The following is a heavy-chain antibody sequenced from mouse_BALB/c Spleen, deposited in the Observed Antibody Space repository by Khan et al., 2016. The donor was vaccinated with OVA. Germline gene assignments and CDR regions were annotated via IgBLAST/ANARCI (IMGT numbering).Heavy chain of an antibody. CDR1: GFSLRSNG. CDR2: IWGDGST. J-gene: IGHJ4*01. CDR3: AKFTPDYYSMDY. D-gene: IGHD1-1*01. Sequence: QVQLKESGPGLVAPSQSLSITCTVSGFSLRSNGVSWVRQPPGKGLEWLGVIWGDGSTNYHSTLKSRLIISKDNSKSQVFLKLNSLQTEDTATYYCAKFTPDYYSMDYWGQGTSVTVSS. V-gene: IGHV2-3*01.